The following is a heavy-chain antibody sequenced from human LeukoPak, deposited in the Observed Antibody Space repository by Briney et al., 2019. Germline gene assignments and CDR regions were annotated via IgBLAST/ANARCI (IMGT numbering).Heavy chain of an antibody. V-gene: IGHV3-30*04. CDR2: ISSGSEK. Sequence: GGSLRLSCEASGFTFSIFPMHWVLQAPGKWLEWVALISSGSEKYYADSVKGRFTISRDNSKNMLYLQMNSLRADDTAVYYCARDLELSAVYYFDSWGQGTLVIVSS. CDR1: GFTFSIFP. CDR3: ARDLELSAVYYFDS. D-gene: IGHD3-3*01. J-gene: IGHJ4*02.